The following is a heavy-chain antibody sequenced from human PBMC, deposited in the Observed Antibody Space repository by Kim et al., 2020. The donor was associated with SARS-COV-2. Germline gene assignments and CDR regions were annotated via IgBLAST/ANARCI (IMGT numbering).Heavy chain of an antibody. CDR1: GYTFTGYY. J-gene: IGHJ5*02. D-gene: IGHD1-7*01. Sequence: ASVKVSCKASGYTFTGYYMHWVRQAPGQGLEWMGRINTNSGGTNYAQKFQGRVTMTRDTSISTAYMELSRLRSDDTAVYYCARGHRYWTGTTFGYNWFDPWGQGTLVTVSS. CDR2: INTNSGGT. CDR3: ARGHRYWTGTTFGYNWFDP. V-gene: IGHV1-2*06.